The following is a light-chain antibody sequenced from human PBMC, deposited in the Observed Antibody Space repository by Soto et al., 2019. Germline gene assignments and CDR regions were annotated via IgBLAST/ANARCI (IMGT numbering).Light chain of an antibody. Sequence: EIVLTQSPATLSSFPGDRVTLSCRASQAVNTRLAWYQHKPGQAPRLLIYLTSNRAAGIPDRFSGSGSGTDFTLTISRLEPEDFAVYYCHQYDSWTFGQGTKVDIK. CDR2: LTS. J-gene: IGKJ1*01. CDR3: HQYDSWT. CDR1: QAVNTR. V-gene: IGKV3-20*01.